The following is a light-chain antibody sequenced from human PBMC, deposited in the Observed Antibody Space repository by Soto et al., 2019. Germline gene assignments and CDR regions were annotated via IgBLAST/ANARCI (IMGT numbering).Light chain of an antibody. Sequence: FTQSPRTLPLSPGARSTLTSMAILSVSSRYLCWYQQKPGQAPRLLIYGASSRATGIPDRFSGSGSGTDFTLTISKLEPEDFAVYYCQQYGSSLITFGQGTRLEIK. CDR3: QQYGSSLIT. V-gene: IGKV3-20*01. CDR1: LSVSSRY. J-gene: IGKJ5*01. CDR2: GAS.